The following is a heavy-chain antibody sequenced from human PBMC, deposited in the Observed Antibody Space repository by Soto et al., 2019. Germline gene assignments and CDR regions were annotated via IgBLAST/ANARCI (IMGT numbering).Heavy chain of an antibody. D-gene: IGHD3-22*01. Sequence: SETLSLTCAVSGGSISSSSYYWGWIRQPPGKGLEWIGSISYSGSTYYNPSLKSRVTISVDTSKNQFSLKLSSVTAADTAVYYCASYYYDSSGYYYVPGVYWGQGTLVTV. CDR2: ISYSGST. CDR3: ASYYYDSSGYYYVPGVY. J-gene: IGHJ4*02. V-gene: IGHV4-39*01. CDR1: GGSISSSSYY.